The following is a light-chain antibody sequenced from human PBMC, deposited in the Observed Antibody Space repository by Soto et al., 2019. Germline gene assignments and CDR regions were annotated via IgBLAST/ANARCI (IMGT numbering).Light chain of an antibody. J-gene: IGKJ1*01. Sequence: EIVMTQSPATLSVSPGERATLSCRARQSVSSNLAWYQQKPGQAPRLLIYGASTRATGIPARFSGSGSGTEFTLTISSLQSEDFAVYYCQQYGTWWTFGQGTKVEIK. CDR1: QSVSSN. V-gene: IGKV3-15*01. CDR3: QQYGTWWT. CDR2: GAS.